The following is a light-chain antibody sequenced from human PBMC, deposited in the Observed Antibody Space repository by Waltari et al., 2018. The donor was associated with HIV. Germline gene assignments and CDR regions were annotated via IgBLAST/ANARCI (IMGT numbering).Light chain of an antibody. J-gene: IGLJ3*02. V-gene: IGLV1-44*01. CDR3: AAWEDSLNGQVV. CDR1: SSNLGTNT. Sequence: QSVLTQPPSASGTPGQRVTISCSGSSSNLGTNTVSWYQQVPGTSPKLLIYNNQRPSGVPDRFSGSKSGTSASLAITGLQSEDEADYHCAAWEDSLNGQVVFGGGTKLTVL. CDR2: NN.